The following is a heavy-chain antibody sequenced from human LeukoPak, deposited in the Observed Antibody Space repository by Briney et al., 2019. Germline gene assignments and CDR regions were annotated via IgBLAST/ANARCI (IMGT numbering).Heavy chain of an antibody. CDR1: GGSLSNY. Sequence: SETLSLTCTVSGGSLSNYWTWIRQPPGKGLGWIGYVYYSGSTNYNPSLKRRATISVDTSKNQFSLKLSSVTAADTAVYYCASFYCSGGSCYQYYYYYYMDAWGKGTTVTISS. CDR2: VYYSGST. V-gene: IGHV4-59*08. J-gene: IGHJ6*03. CDR3: ASFYCSGGSCYQYYYYYYMDA. D-gene: IGHD2-15*01.